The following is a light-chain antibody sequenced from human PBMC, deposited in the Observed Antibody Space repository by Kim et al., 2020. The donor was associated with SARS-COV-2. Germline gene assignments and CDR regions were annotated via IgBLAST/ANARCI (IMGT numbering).Light chain of an antibody. CDR3: SSYAASNNKV. CDR1: SSDVGGYNF. V-gene: IGLV2-8*01. Sequence: QSVTRSSNGTSSDVGGYNFVSWYQQHPGKAPKLVIYEVNKRPSGVPDRFSASKSGNTASLTVSGLQAEDEADYYCSSYAASNNKVFGTGTKVTVL. J-gene: IGLJ1*01. CDR2: EVN.